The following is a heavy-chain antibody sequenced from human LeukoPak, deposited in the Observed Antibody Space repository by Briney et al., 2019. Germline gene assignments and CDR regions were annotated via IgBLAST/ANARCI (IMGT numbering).Heavy chain of an antibody. CDR1: GFTYSRAW. CDR3: ARQSISGSSLSYFDY. Sequence: PGGSLRLSCAASGFTYSRAWMSWVRQAPGKGLEWIGNIYDSGSTNYNPSLKSRVTISVDTSKNQCSLKLSSVTAADTAVYYCARQSISGSSLSYFDYWGQGTLVNVSS. CDR2: IYDSGST. V-gene: IGHV4-59*01. D-gene: IGHD3-22*01. J-gene: IGHJ4*02.